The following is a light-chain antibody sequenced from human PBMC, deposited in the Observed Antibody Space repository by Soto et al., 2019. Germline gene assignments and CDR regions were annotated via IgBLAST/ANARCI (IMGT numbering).Light chain of an antibody. CDR1: TTDVATYDL. CDR3: CSYAGGNTFV. CDR2: EVT. Sequence: QSALTQPASVSGSPGQSITISCAGTTTDVATYDLVSWYQHHPGTAPKVILYEVTKRPSGVSNRFSGSKSGNTASLTISGLQPEDEADYFCCSYAGGNTFVFGGGTQLTVL. V-gene: IGLV2-23*02. J-gene: IGLJ7*01.